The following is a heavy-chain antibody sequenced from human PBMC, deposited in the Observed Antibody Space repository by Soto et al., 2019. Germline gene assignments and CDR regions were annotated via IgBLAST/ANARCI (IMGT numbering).Heavy chain of an antibody. V-gene: IGHV4-34*01. CDR2: INHSGST. D-gene: IGHD1-26*01. CDR1: GGSFSDYY. Sequence: PSETLSLTCAVYGGSFSDYYWSWIRQPPGKGLEWIGEINHSGSTNYNPSLKSRVTISVDTSKNQFSLKLSSVTAADTAVYYCAREPYSVGASWFDPWGQGTLVSVSS. CDR3: AREPYSVGASWFDP. J-gene: IGHJ5*02.